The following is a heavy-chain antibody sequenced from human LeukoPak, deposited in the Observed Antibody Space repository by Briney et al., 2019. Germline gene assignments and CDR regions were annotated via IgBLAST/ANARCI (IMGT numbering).Heavy chain of an antibody. J-gene: IGHJ4*02. CDR2: IYYSGST. D-gene: IGHD5-18*01. CDR1: GGSNSSSSYY. Sequence: PSETLSLTCTVSGGSNSSSSYYWGWIRQPPGKGLEWIGSIYYSGSTYYNPSLKSRVTISVDTSKNQFSLKLSSVTAADTAVYYCASPSLWGSYYFDYWGQGTLVTVSS. CDR3: ASPSLWGSYYFDY. V-gene: IGHV4-39*07.